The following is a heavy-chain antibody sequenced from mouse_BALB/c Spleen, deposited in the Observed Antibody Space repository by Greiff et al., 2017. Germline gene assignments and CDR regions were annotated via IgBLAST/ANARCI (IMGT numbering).Heavy chain of an antibody. CDR2: ISSGGST. CDR1: GFTFSSYA. Sequence: EVMLVESGGGLVKPGGSLKLSCAASGFTFSSYAMSWVRQTPEKRLEWVASISSGGSTYYPDSVKGRFTISRDNARNILYLQMSSLRSEDTAMYYCAREGGNYVDYWGQGTTLTVSS. CDR3: AREGGNYVDY. J-gene: IGHJ2*01. V-gene: IGHV5-6-5*01.